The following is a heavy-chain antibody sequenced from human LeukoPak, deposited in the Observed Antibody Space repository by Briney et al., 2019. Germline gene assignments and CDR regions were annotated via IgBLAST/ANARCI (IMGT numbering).Heavy chain of an antibody. CDR2: IYYSGST. V-gene: IGHV4-31*03. CDR1: GGSISSGGYY. CDR3: ARESTVTTGGPAFDI. Sequence: SETLSLTCTVSGGSISSGGYYWSWIRQHPGKGLEWIGYIYYSGSTYYNPSLKSRVTISVDTSKNQFSLKLSSVTAADTAVHYCARESTVTTGGPAFDIWGQGTMVTVSS. D-gene: IGHD4-17*01. J-gene: IGHJ3*02.